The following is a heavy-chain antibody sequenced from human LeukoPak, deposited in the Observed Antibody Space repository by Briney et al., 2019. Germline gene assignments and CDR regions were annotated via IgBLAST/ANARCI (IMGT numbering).Heavy chain of an antibody. CDR1: GGSFSGYY. Sequence: PSETLSLTCAVYGGSFSGYYWSWIRQPPGKGLEWIGEINHSGSTNYNPSLKSRVTISVGTSKNQFSLKLSSVTAADTAVYYCARGLVTTYYYYGMDVWGQGTTVTVSS. J-gene: IGHJ6*02. V-gene: IGHV4-34*01. CDR3: ARGLVTTYYYYGMDV. CDR2: INHSGST. D-gene: IGHD4-11*01.